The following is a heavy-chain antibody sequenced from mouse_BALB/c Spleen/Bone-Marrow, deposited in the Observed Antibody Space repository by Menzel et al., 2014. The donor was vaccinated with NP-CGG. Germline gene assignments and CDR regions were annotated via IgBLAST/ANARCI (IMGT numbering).Heavy chain of an antibody. J-gene: IGHJ2*01. CDR3: ARDGNYYFDY. CDR2: IDPSDSET. D-gene: IGHD2-1*01. V-gene: IGHV1-69*02. CDR1: GYTFTRYW. Sequence: QVQLKQSGAELVKPGAPVKLSCKASGYTFTRYWMNWVEQRPGRGLEWIGRIDPSDSETHYNQKFKDKATLTVDKSSSTAYIQLSSLTSEDSAVYYCARDGNYYFDYWGQGTTLTVSS.